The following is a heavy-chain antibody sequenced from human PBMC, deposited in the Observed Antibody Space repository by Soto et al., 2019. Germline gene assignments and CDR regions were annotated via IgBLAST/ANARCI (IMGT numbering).Heavy chain of an antibody. CDR3: ARGLVGALDY. Sequence: WASVKVSCKASGYTFTTYNINWVRQAPGHGLEWMGWINAYHGNTNYAQKLQGRVTMTTDTSTSTAYMELRSLRFDDTAVYYCARGLVGALDYWGQGSLVTVSS. D-gene: IGHD1-26*01. CDR2: INAYHGNT. CDR1: GYTFTTYN. V-gene: IGHV1-18*04. J-gene: IGHJ4*02.